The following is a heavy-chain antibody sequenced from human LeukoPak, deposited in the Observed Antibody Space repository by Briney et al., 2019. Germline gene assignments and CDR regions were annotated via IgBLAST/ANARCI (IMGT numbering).Heavy chain of an antibody. Sequence: SETLSLTCTVSGGSISSSSYSWGWIRQPPGKGLEWIGSIYYSGSTYYNPSLKSRVTISVDTSKNQFSLKLSSVTAADTAVYYCARGTMVRGENDYWGQGTLVTVSS. CDR2: IYYSGST. J-gene: IGHJ4*02. CDR3: ARGTMVRGENDY. V-gene: IGHV4-39*01. CDR1: GGSISSSSYS. D-gene: IGHD3-10*01.